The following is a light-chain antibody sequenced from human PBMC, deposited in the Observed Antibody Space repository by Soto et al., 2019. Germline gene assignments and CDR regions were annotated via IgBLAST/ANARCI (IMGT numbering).Light chain of an antibody. J-gene: IGKJ1*01. CDR2: KAS. CDR1: QSISSW. V-gene: IGKV1-5*03. CDR3: QQCNSYPWT. Sequence: DIQMTQSPSTLSASVGDRVTITCRASQSISSWLAWYQQKPGKAPKLLIYKASSLESGVPPRFSGSGSGTEFTLTISSLQPDDFATYYCQQCNSYPWTFGQGTKVEIK.